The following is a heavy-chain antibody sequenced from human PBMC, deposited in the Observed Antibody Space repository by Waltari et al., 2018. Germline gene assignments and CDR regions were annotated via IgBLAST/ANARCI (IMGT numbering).Heavy chain of an antibody. CDR1: ESPFGPFW. J-gene: IGHJ3*02. CDR3: ARHGDYSFDI. CDR2: IKSDGTAK. Sequence: EVRLVESGGGLVQPGGSLRHSCSAPESPFGPFWMSWVRQAPGKGPELVAYIKSDGTAKDHVDSVKDRFTISRDNAKSSLYLQMNSLRAEDTAVYYCARHGDYSFDIWGQGTTVTVSS. V-gene: IGHV3-7*01. D-gene: IGHD4-17*01.